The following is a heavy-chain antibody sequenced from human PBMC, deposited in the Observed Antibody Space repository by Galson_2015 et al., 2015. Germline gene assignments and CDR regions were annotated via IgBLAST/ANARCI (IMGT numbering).Heavy chain of an antibody. CDR2: IYNSGST. CDR1: GGSISSGGYY. J-gene: IGHJ3*01. D-gene: IGHD1-14*01. CDR3: ARVSYRGDAFDV. V-gene: IGHV4-31*01. Sequence: LSLTCTVSGGSISSGGYYWSWIRQHPGKGLEWIGYIYNSGSTYFNPSLKSLLSISVDTSRNQFSLRLSSVTAADTAVYYCARVSYRGDAFDVWGQGTMVTVSS.